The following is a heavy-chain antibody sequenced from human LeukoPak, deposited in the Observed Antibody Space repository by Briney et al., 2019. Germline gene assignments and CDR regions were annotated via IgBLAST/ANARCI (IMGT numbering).Heavy chain of an antibody. CDR1: GFTFSSYG. J-gene: IGHJ4*02. CDR2: IWYDGSNK. V-gene: IGHV3-33*01. CDR3: ARDRAAADLDY. Sequence: PGGSLRLSGAASGFTFSSYGMHWVRQAPGKGLEWVAVIWYDGSNKFYADSVKGRFTISRDNSKNTLYLQMNSLRAEDTAVYYCARDRAAADLDYWGQGTLVTVSS. D-gene: IGHD6-13*01.